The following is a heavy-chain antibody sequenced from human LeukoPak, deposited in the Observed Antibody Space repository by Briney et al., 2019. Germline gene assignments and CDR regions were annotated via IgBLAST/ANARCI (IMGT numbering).Heavy chain of an antibody. CDR1: GASISSSSYY. V-gene: IGHV4-39*01. J-gene: IGHJ4*02. Sequence: SETLSLTCTVSGASISSSSYYWGWIRQPPGGGLEWSGSIYYSGSTYYNPSLKSRVTISVDTSKNQFSLKLSSVTAADTAVYYCARLRGFGELHVGYWGQGTLVTVS. CDR3: ARLRGFGELHVGY. D-gene: IGHD3-10*01. CDR2: IYYSGST.